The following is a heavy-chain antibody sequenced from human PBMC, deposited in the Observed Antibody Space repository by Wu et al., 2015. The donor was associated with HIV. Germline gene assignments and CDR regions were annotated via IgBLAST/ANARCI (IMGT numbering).Heavy chain of an antibody. CDR3: ASGIQAGGANY. CDR1: GYTFTGYY. V-gene: IGHV1-2*02. Sequence: QVQLVQSGAEVKKPGASVKVSCKASGYTFTGYYIHWVRQAPGQGLEWMGRLNPNTGAADSAQNFQGRITLTRDTSINTAYMDLRSLRLDDTAIYYCASGIQAGGANYWGQGTLVTVSS. D-gene: IGHD5-18*01. CDR2: LNPNTGAA. J-gene: IGHJ4*02.